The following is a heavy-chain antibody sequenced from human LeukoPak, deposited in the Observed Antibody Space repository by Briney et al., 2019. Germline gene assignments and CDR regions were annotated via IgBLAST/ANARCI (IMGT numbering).Heavy chain of an antibody. D-gene: IGHD2-21*02. V-gene: IGHV3-33*01. CDR3: ARDLGGCGDRFCSYYFDH. CDR1: GFTFSSYG. Sequence: GGSLRLSCGASGFTFSSYGMNWLRQAPGKGLEWVAVIWYDGSDKYYADSAKGRFTISRDNSKNTVSLQMDSLRVEDTALYYCARDLGGCGDRFCSYYFDHWGQGIPVTVSS. J-gene: IGHJ4*02. CDR2: IWYDGSDK.